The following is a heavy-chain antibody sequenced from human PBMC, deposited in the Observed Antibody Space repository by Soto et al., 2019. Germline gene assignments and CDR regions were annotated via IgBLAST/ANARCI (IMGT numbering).Heavy chain of an antibody. J-gene: IGHJ3*02. CDR3: ARLPEDSSGWYVAAFDI. CDR2: IIPIFGTA. V-gene: IGHV1-69*13. Sequence: SVKVSCKASGGTFSSYAISWVRQAPGQGLEWMGGIIPIFGTANYAQKFQGRVTITADESTSTAYMELSSLRSEDTAVYYCARLPEDSSGWYVAAFDIWGQGIMVTVSS. D-gene: IGHD6-19*01. CDR1: GGTFSSYA.